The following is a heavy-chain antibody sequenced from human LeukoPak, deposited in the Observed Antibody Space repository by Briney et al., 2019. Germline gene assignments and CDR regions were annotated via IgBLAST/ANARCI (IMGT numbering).Heavy chain of an antibody. CDR1: GGSISSGGYS. V-gene: IGHV4-30-2*01. J-gene: IGHJ4*02. CDR3: ARGRGYSYPGELDY. D-gene: IGHD5-18*01. CDR2: IYHSGST. Sequence: SETLSLTCAVSGGSISSGGYSWSWLRQPPGKGLEWIGYIYHSGSTYYNPSLKSRVTISVDRSKNQFSLKLSSVTAADTAVYYCARGRGYSYPGELDYWGQGTLVTVSS.